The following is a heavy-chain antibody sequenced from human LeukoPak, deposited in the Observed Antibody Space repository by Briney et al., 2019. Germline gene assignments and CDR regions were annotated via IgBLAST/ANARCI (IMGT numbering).Heavy chain of an antibody. V-gene: IGHV3-30*02. Sequence: GGSLRLSCAASGFTFSSYGMHWVRQAPGKGLEWVAFIRYDGSNKYYADSVKGRFTISRDNSKNTLYVQMNSLRAEDTAVYYCAKVGTSDWSVYSTNVYYYYYMDVWGKGTTVTVSS. CDR3: AKVGTSDWSVYSTNVYYYYYMDV. D-gene: IGHD3-3*01. J-gene: IGHJ6*03. CDR1: GFTFSSYG. CDR2: IRYDGSNK.